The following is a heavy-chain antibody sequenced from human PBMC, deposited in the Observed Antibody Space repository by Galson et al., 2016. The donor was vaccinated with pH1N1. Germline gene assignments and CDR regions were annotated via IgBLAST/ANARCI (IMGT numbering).Heavy chain of an antibody. D-gene: IGHD4-17*01. J-gene: IGHJ4*02. CDR1: GFAFSNSG. CDR3: ARGDYGDYVGEFDY. Sequence: SLRLSCAASGFAFSNSGMHWVRQAPGKGLEWVALIWYDGSNKYYADSVKGRFTISRDNSRNTLYLQMKRLRAEDTAVYYCARGDYGDYVGEFDYWGQGTLVTVSS. CDR2: IWYDGSNK. V-gene: IGHV3-33*01.